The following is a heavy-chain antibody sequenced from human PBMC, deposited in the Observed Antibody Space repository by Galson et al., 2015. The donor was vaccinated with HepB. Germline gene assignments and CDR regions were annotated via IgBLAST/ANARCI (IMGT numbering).Heavy chain of an antibody. CDR2: IAYDGKSE. V-gene: IGHV3-30*18. CDR1: GFIFNNYG. D-gene: IGHD1-26*01. Sequence: SLRLSCAASGFIFNNYGMHWVRQAPGKGLEWVAVIAYDGKSEYYTDSVKGRFTISRDNSRNTVYLEMNSLSADDTAVYYCAKSEIGASYQGEAFDYWGQGTLVTVSS. CDR3: AKSEIGASYQGEAFDY. J-gene: IGHJ4*02.